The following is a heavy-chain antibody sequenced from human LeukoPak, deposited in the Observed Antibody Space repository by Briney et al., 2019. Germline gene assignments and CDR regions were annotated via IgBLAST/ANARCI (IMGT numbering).Heavy chain of an antibody. J-gene: IGHJ4*02. D-gene: IGHD4-11*01. CDR2: IYTSGST. V-gene: IGHV4-4*09. CDR1: GGSISSYY. CDR3: ATVTTSYFDY. Sequence: PSKTLSLTCTVSGGSISSYYWSWIRQPPGKGLEWIGYIYTSGSTNYNPSLKSRVTISVDTSKNQFSLKLSSVTAADTAVYYCATVTTSYFDYWGQGTLVTVSS.